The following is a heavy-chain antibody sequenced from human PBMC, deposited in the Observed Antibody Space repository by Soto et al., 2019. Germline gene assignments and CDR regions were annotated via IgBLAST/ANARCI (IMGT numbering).Heavy chain of an antibody. V-gene: IGHV4-39*02. Sequence: SETLSLTCTVSGGSISSRSYYWGWIRQPPGKGLEWIGSIYYIGNTYYNPSLKSRVTISVDTSKNQFSLKLSSVTASDTAVYYCARDYGGNFNWFDPWGQGTLVTVSS. D-gene: IGHD4-17*01. CDR1: GGSISSRSYY. CDR2: IYYIGNT. CDR3: ARDYGGNFNWFDP. J-gene: IGHJ5*02.